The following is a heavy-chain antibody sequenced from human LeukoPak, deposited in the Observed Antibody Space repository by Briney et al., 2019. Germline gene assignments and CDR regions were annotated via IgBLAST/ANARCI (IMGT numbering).Heavy chain of an antibody. CDR3: AKDLYSSLSGSEVFDV. CDR1: GYLFISYG. V-gene: IGHV1-18*01. Sequence: ASVKVSCKASGYLFISYGINWVRQAPGQGLKWMGWISAYNGQTNYAQEFQGRVTMTTDTSTTTAYMELTGLRFNDTAVYYCAKDLYSSLSGSEVFDVWGQGTRVTVSS. CDR2: ISAYNGQT. J-gene: IGHJ3*01. D-gene: IGHD3-10*01.